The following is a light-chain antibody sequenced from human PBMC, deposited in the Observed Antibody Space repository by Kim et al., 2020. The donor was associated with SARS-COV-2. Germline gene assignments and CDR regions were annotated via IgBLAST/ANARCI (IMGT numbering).Light chain of an antibody. Sequence: QSVLTQSPSASASLGVSVKLTCTLSSGHSSYAIAWHQQQPEKGPRYLMKLNSDGSHSKGDGIPDRFSGSSSGAERYLTISSLQSEDEADYYCQTWGTGVWVFGGGTQLTVL. J-gene: IGLJ3*02. CDR2: LNSDGSH. V-gene: IGLV4-69*01. CDR1: SGHSSYA. CDR3: QTWGTGVWV.